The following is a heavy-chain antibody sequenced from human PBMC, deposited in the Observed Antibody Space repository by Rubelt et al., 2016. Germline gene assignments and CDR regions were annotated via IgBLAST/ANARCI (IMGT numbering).Heavy chain of an antibody. CDR1: GGSISSSSYY. CDR3: ARGRNPDY. Sequence: QLQLQESGPGLVKPSETLSLTCTVSGGSISSSSYYWGWIRQPPGKGLEWIGEINHSGSTNYNPSLKSRVTISVDTSKNQFSLKLSSVTAADTAVYYCARGRNPDYWAREPWSPSPQ. D-gene: IGHD1-14*01. V-gene: IGHV4-39*07. J-gene: IGHJ4*02. CDR2: INHSGST.